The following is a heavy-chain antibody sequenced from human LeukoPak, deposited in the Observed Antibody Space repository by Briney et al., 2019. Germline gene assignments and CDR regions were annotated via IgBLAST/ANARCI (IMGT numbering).Heavy chain of an antibody. CDR3: ARVPYYYYYGMDV. CDR2: IIPILGIA. J-gene: IGHJ6*02. Sequence: ASVKVSCKASGGTFSSYAISWVRQAPGQGLEWMGRIIPILGIANYAQKFQGRVTITADKSTSTAYMELSSLRSEDTAVYYCARVPYYYYYGMDVWGQGTTVTVSS. V-gene: IGHV1-69*04. CDR1: GGTFSSYA.